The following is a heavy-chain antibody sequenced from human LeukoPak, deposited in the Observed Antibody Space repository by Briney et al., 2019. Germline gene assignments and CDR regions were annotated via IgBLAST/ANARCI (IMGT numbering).Heavy chain of an antibody. V-gene: IGHV4-34*01. J-gene: IGHJ6*02. D-gene: IGHD5-12*01. CDR3: ASRLRLAYYYYGMDV. CDR2: INHSGST. CDR1: GXSFSGYY. Sequence: PSETLSLTCAVYGXSFSGYYGSWIRQPPGKGLEWIGEINHSGSTNYNPSLKSRVTISVDTSKNQFSLKLSSVTAADTAVYYCASRLRLAYYYYGMDVWGQGTTVTVSS.